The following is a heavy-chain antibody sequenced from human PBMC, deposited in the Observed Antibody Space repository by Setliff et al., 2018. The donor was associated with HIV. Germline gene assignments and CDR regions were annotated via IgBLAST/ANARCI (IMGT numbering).Heavy chain of an antibody. D-gene: IGHD3-10*01. CDR2: IYYSGST. Sequence: PSETLSLTCTVSGGSISSYYWSWIRKPPGKGLEWIGYIYYSGSTNYNPSLKSRVTISVDTSKNQFSLKLSSVTAADTAVYYCARLYGSGSYQVDYWGQGTLVTVSS. CDR1: GGSISSYY. CDR3: ARLYGSGSYQVDY. J-gene: IGHJ4*02. V-gene: IGHV4-59*01.